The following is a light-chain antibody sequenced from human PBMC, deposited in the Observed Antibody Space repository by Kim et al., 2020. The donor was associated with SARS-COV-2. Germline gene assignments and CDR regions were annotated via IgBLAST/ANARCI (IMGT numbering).Light chain of an antibody. J-gene: IGKJ1*01. CDR2: EVS. Sequence: PATISCKSSQSLLHSDGKTYLSWYLPKPGQSPQVLIYEVSNRFSGVPDRFSGSGSGTDFTLKISRVEAEDVGIYYCMQSIQLPWTFGQGTKVDIK. CDR1: QSLLHSDGKTY. V-gene: IGKV2D-29*02. CDR3: MQSIQLPWT.